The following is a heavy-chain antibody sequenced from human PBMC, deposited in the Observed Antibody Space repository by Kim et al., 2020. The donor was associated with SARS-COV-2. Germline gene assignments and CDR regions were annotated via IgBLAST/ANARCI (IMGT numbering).Heavy chain of an antibody. CDR3: ARGLNTYSSSWMDY. J-gene: IGHJ4*02. V-gene: IGHV1-8*01. D-gene: IGHD6-13*01. Sequence: QKLQGRVTMTRNTSISTVYMELSSLRSEDTAVYYCARGLNTYSSSWMDYWGQGTLVTVSS.